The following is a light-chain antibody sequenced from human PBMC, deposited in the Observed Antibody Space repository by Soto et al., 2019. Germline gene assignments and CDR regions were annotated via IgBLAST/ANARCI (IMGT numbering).Light chain of an antibody. CDR1: SSNIGAGYD. V-gene: IGLV1-40*01. CDR3: QSYDSSLSGYV. CDR2: GNS. J-gene: IGLJ1*01. Sequence: QSVLTQPPSVSGAPGQRVTISCTGSSSNIGAGYDVHWYQHLPGTAPKLLIYGNSNRPSGVPDRFSGSKSGTSASLAITGLQAEDEADYYCQSYDSSLSGYVFGTGPKLTVL.